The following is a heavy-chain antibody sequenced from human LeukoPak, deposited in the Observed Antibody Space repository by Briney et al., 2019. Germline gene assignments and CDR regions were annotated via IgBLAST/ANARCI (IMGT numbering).Heavy chain of an antibody. V-gene: IGHV4-31*03. CDR2: IYYSGST. D-gene: IGHD2-15*01. Sequence: SQTLSLTCTVSGGSISSGGYYWSWIRQHPGKGLEWIGYIYYSGSTYYNPSLKSRVTISVDTSKNRFSLKLSSVTAADTAVYYCARDTSSGGSWDYYYGMDVWGQGTTVTVSS. CDR1: GGSISSGGYY. J-gene: IGHJ6*02. CDR3: ARDTSSGGSWDYYYGMDV.